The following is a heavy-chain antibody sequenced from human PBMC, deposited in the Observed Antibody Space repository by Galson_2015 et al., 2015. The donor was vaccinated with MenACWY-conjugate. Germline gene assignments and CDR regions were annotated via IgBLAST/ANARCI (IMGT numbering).Heavy chain of an antibody. J-gene: IGHJ4*02. V-gene: IGHV6-1*01. D-gene: IGHD6-25*01. Sequence: CAISGDSVSSNSASWHWIRQSPSRGLEWLGRTYHRSKTYHDYAISLRSRITINADTSKNQVSLQLNSVSPEDTAVYFCTREASYSGWPTSDYWGQGIQVTVSS. CDR2: TYHRSKTYH. CDR3: TREASYSGWPTSDY. CDR1: GDSVSSNSAS.